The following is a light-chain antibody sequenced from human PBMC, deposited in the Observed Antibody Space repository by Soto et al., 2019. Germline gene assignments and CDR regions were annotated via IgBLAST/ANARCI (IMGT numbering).Light chain of an antibody. CDR3: AAWDDSLRVV. CDR1: SSNIGSNT. Sequence: QSVLTQPPSASGTPGQRVTISCSGSSSNIGSNTVNWYRQLPGTAPKLLIYSNNQRPSGVPDRFSGSKSGTSASLAISGLQSEDEADYYCAAWDDSLRVVFGGGTKLTVL. CDR2: SNN. V-gene: IGLV1-44*01. J-gene: IGLJ2*01.